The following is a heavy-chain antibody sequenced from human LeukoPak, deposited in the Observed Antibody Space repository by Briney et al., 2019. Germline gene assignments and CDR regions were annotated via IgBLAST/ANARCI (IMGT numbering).Heavy chain of an antibody. J-gene: IGHJ6*02. CDR3: ARGGSNYYGMDV. CDR1: DGSINSYY. D-gene: IGHD3-16*01. V-gene: IGHV4-59*01. Sequence: SETLSLTCSVSDGSINSYYWNWIRRPPGKGLEWIGYIYYNGNTNYSPSLKSRVTMSVDTSKNLFSLKVSSVTAADTAVYYCARGGSNYYGMDVWGQGTTVTVSS. CDR2: IYYNGNT.